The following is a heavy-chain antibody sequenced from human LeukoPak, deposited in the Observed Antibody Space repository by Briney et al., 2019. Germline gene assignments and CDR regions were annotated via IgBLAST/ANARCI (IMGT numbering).Heavy chain of an antibody. CDR2: IYYSGST. CDR3: AREAYYYYYMDV. V-gene: IGHV4-59*11. J-gene: IGHJ6*03. CDR1: GGSISSHY. Sequence: SETLSLTCTVSGGSISSHYWSWIRQPPGKGLEWIGYIYYSGSTNYNPSLKSRVTISVDTSKNQFSLKLSSVTAADTAVYYCAREAYYYYYMDVWGKGTRSPSP.